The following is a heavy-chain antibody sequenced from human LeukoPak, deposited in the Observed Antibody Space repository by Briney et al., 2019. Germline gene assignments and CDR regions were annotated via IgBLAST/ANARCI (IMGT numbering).Heavy chain of an antibody. V-gene: IGHV3-30*04. Sequence: GGSLRLSCAASGFTFSSYAMHWVRQAPGKGLEWVAVISYDGSNKYYADSVKDRFTISRDNSKNTLYLQMNSLRAEDTAVYYCARVAAAGGNDYWGQGTLVTVSS. CDR1: GFTFSSYA. CDR3: ARVAAAGGNDY. J-gene: IGHJ4*02. D-gene: IGHD6-13*01. CDR2: ISYDGSNK.